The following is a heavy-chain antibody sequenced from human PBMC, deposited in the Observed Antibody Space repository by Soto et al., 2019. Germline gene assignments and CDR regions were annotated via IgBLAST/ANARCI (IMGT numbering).Heavy chain of an antibody. CDR1: GFTFSSYA. CDR3: AKGGYYDSSGYWAFDI. Sequence: GGSLRLSCAASGFTFSSYAMSWVRQAPGKGLEWVSAISGSGGSTYYADSVKGRLTISRDNSKNTLYLQMNSLRAEDTAVYYCAKGGYYDSSGYWAFDIWGQGTMVTVSS. D-gene: IGHD3-22*01. CDR2: ISGSGGST. J-gene: IGHJ3*02. V-gene: IGHV3-23*01.